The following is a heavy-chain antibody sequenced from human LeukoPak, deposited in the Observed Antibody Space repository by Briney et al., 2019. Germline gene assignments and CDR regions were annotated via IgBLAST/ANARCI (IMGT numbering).Heavy chain of an antibody. V-gene: IGHV4-38-2*02. D-gene: IGHD3-22*01. Sequence: SETLSLTCTVSGYSISSGDFWGWIRQPPGKALEWIGNIFYSGSTYYSPSLKSRVTISLDTSRNQFSLKLNSVTAADTAVYYCAKSNGYGLIDIWGQGTMVTVSS. CDR2: IFYSGST. CDR1: GYSISSGDF. CDR3: AKSNGYGLIDI. J-gene: IGHJ3*02.